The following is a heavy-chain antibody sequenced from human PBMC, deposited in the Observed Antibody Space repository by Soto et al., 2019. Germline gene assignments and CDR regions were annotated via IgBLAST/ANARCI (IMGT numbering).Heavy chain of an antibody. J-gene: IGHJ4*02. V-gene: IGHV3-23*01. CDR3: AKDLVGYFDWLSFFDY. D-gene: IGHD3-9*01. CDR1: GFSVSSYA. Sequence: PGGSLRLCCAASGFSVSSYAMSWVRQAPGKGLEWVSAISGSGGSTYYADSVKGRFTISRDNSKNTLYLQMNSLRAEDTAVYYCAKDLVGYFDWLSFFDYWGQGTLVTVSS. CDR2: ISGSGGST.